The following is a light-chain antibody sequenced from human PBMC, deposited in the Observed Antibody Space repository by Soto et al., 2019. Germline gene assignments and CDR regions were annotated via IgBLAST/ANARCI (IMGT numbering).Light chain of an antibody. V-gene: IGKV1-5*03. J-gene: IGKJ4*01. CDR1: ESISSW. CDR3: QQYNVYSLT. CDR2: KAS. Sequence: DIQMTQSPSTLSASVGDRVTITCRASESISSWLAWYQQKPGKAPRLLIYKASSLESGVPSGFSGSGSGTEFTLTISSLQPDDFATYYCQQYNVYSLTFGGGTKVEIK.